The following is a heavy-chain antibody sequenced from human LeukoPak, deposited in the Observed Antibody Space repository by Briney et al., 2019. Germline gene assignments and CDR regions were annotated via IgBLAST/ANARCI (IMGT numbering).Heavy chain of an antibody. CDR2: MNPNSGNT. J-gene: IGHJ4*02. D-gene: IGHD3-3*01. V-gene: IGHV1-8*03. CDR1: GYTFTSYD. CDR3: ARYDFWSGQYYFDY. Sequence: ASVKVSCKASGYTFTSYDINWVRQATGQGLEWMGWMNPNSGNTGYAQKFQGRATITRNTSISTAYMELSSLRSEDTAVYYCARYDFWSGQYYFDYWGQGTLVTVSS.